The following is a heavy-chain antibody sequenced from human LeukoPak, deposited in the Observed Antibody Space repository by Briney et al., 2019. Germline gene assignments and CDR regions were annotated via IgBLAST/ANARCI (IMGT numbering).Heavy chain of an antibody. V-gene: IGHV3-11*05. Sequence: PGGSLRLSCAASGFTFSDYYMSWIRQAPGKGLEWVSYISSSSYTNYADSVKGRFTISRDNAKNSLYLQMNSLRAEDTAVYYCAREYYDILTGPDPNWFDPWGQGTLVTVSS. D-gene: IGHD3-9*01. CDR1: GFTFSDYY. J-gene: IGHJ5*02. CDR3: AREYYDILTGPDPNWFDP. CDR2: ISSSSYT.